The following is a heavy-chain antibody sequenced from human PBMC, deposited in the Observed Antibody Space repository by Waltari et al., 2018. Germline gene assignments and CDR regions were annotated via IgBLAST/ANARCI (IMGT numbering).Heavy chain of an antibody. CDR3: AKGSYGYVFYFDV. V-gene: IGHV3-23*01. D-gene: IGHD5-18*01. Sequence: EVQLLESGGDFVQPGGSLTLSCAASGFTFSSFAMSWVRQAPGKGLEWVSGISDLSGGTYYADSVKGRFTISRDNSKKTLYLQMNSLRAEDTAIYYCAKGSYGYVFYFDVWGRGTRVAVSS. J-gene: IGHJ2*01. CDR1: GFTFSSFA. CDR2: ISDLSGGT.